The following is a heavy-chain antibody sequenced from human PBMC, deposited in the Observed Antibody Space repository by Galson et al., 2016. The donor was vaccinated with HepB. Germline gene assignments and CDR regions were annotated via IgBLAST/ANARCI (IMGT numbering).Heavy chain of an antibody. V-gene: IGHV3-11*06. D-gene: IGHD4-17*01. Sequence: SLRLSCAASGFIFNDYYMNWIRQAPGKGLEWVAYISSSSRYRNYADAVKGRFTISRDNAKNSLYLQMSSLRAEDTAVYYCATSRDYGDYPAEYFQHWGQGTLVTVSS. CDR3: ATSRDYGDYPAEYFQH. CDR2: ISSSSRYR. CDR1: GFIFNDYY. J-gene: IGHJ1*01.